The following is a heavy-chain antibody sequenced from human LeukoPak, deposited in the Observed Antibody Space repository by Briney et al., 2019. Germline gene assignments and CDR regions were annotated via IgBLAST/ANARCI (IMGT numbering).Heavy chain of an antibody. V-gene: IGHV3-7*04. D-gene: IGHD5/OR15-5a*01. J-gene: IGHJ4*02. CDR2: IKQDGSEK. CDR3: ARGSVGLSF. Sequence: GGSLRLSCAASGFTFSGYWMSWVRQAPGKGLEWVANIKQDGSEKFYVDSVKGRFTISKDNAKNSLYLQMNSLRAEDTAVYYCARGSVGLSFWGQGTLVTVSS. CDR1: GFTFSGYW.